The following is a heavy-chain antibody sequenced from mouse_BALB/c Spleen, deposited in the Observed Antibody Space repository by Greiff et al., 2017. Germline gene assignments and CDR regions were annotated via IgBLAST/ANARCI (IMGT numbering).Heavy chain of an antibody. CDR2: ISRGSSTI. V-gene: IGHV5-17*02. CDR1: GFTFSSFG. D-gene: IGHD2-1*01. CDR3: EREGYDGNYGGDAD. J-gene: IGHJ3*01. Sequence: EVQVVQSGGGLVQPGGSRTLSCAASGFTFSSFGMYWVRQAPEKGLEWVAYISRGSSTIYYADTVKGRFTISRDNPKNPLFLQMSRLRSEDTAMYDCEREGYDGNYGGDADWGQGTMGTVSA.